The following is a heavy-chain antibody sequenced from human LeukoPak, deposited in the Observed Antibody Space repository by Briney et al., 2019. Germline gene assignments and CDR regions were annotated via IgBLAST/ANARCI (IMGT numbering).Heavy chain of an antibody. CDR2: ISPGDSDT. CDR1: GYSFTNYW. Sequence: RGESLKISCKVSGYSFTNYWIGWVRQMPGKGLEWMGIISPGDSDTAYSPSFQGQVTISADKSINTAYLQWNSLKASDTAMYYCARRNGYNAGALDFDYWGQGTLVTVSS. V-gene: IGHV5-51*01. J-gene: IGHJ4*02. CDR3: ARRNGYNAGALDFDY. D-gene: IGHD5-24*01.